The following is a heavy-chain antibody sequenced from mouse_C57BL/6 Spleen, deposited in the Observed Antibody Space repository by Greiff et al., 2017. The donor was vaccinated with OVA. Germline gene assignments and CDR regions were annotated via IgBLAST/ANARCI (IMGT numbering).Heavy chain of an antibody. CDR1: GYSITRGYY. CDR3: AKGQGITTVVAPFAY. D-gene: IGHD1-1*01. CDR2: ISYDGSN. V-gene: IGHV3-6*01. Sequence: EVQLVESGPGLVKPSQSLSLTCSVTGYSITRGYYWNWIRQFPGNKLEWMGYISYDGSNNYNPSLKNRISITRDTSKNQFFLKLNSVTTEDTATYYCAKGQGITTVVAPFAYWGQGTLVTVSA. J-gene: IGHJ3*01.